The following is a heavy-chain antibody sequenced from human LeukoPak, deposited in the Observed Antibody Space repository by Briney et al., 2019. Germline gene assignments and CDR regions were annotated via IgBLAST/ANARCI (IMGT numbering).Heavy chain of an antibody. J-gene: IGHJ4*02. CDR3: ARETNYYFDY. V-gene: IGHV3-48*04. CDR1: GFTFGTYS. D-gene: IGHD1/OR15-1a*01. Sequence: GGSLRLSCAASGFTFGTYSINWVRQAPRKGLEWVSYISSSSSTILYADSVKGRFTISRDNAKTSLFLQMNGLRAEDTAVYYCARETNYYFDYWGQGTLVTVSS. CDR2: ISSSSSTI.